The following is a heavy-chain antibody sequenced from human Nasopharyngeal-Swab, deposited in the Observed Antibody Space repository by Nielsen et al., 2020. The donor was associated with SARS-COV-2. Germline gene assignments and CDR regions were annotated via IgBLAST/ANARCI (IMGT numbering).Heavy chain of an antibody. Sequence: SGPTLVKPTQTLTLTCTFSGFSLSTSGMCVSWIRQPPGKALEWLALIDWDDDKYYSTSLKTRLTISKDTSKNQVVLAMTNMDPVDTATYYCARIDDKDHGGWASLDYWGQGTLVTVSS. D-gene: IGHD6-19*01. V-gene: IGHV2-70*01. CDR1: GFSLSTSGMC. J-gene: IGHJ4*02. CDR3: ARIDDKDHGGWASLDY. CDR2: IDWDDDK.